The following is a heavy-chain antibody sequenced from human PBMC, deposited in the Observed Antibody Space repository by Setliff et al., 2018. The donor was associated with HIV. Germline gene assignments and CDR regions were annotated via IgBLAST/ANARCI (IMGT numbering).Heavy chain of an antibody. CDR1: GGSISSRY. D-gene: IGHD3-22*01. Sequence: SETLSLTCTVSGGSISSRYWSWIRQPPGKGLEWVATIYQTGNTYYSPSLKSRVTVSMDMSRNQFSVKLNSATAADTAVYYCARQAWHYDRDGYFIDYWGQGMLVTVSS. CDR3: ARQAWHYDRDGYFIDY. V-gene: IGHV4-59*08. J-gene: IGHJ4*02. CDR2: IYQTGNT.